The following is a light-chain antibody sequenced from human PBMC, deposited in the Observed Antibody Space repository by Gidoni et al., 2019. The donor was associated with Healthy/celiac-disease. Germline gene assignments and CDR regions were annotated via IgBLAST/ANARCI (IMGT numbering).Light chain of an antibody. CDR3: QSYDSSLSGSV. CDR2: GNS. CDR1: SSNIGAGYD. V-gene: IGLV1-40*01. J-gene: IGLJ2*01. Sequence: QSVLPQPPSVSGAPVQRVTLSCTGSSSNIGAGYDVHWYQQLPGTAPKLLIYGNSTRPSGVPDRFSGSKSGTSASLAITGLQAEDEADYYCQSYDSSLSGSVFGGGTKLTVL.